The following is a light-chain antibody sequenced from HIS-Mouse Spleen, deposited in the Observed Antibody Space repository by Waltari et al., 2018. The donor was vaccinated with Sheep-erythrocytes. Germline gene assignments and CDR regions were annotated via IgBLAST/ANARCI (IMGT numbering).Light chain of an antibody. J-gene: IGLJ3*02. CDR1: SSAVGGYNY. CDR2: EVS. Sequence: QSALTQPPSASGSPGQSVTISCTGTSSAVGGYNYVPWYQQHPGNAPKLMIYEVSKRPSGVPDRFSGSKSGNTASLTISGLQAEDEADYYCCSYAGSYTWVFGGGTKLTVL. V-gene: IGLV2-8*01. CDR3: CSYAGSYTWV.